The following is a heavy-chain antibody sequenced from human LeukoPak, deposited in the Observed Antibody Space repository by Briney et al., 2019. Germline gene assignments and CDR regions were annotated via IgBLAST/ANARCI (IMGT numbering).Heavy chain of an antibody. CDR2: INHSGST. CDR1: GGSFSGYY. Sequence: SETLSLTCAVYGGSFSGYYLSCIRQPPGKGLEWIGEINHSGSTNYNPSLKSRVTISVDTSKNQFSLKLSSVTAADTAVYYCARHGGYHSPIDYWGQGTLVTVSS. V-gene: IGHV4-34*01. CDR3: ARHGGYHSPIDY. D-gene: IGHD3-22*01. J-gene: IGHJ4*02.